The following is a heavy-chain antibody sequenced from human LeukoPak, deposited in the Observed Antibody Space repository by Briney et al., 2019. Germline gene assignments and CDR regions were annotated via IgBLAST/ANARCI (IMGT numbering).Heavy chain of an antibody. V-gene: IGHV1-8*01. Sequence: ASVKVSCKASGYTFTSYDINWVRQATGQGLEWMGWMNPNSGNTGYAQKFQGRVTMTRNTSISTAYMELSSLRSEDTAVYYCARAHYDILTGYTGEIDYWGQGTLVTVSS. CDR2: MNPNSGNT. D-gene: IGHD3-9*01. J-gene: IGHJ4*02. CDR3: ARAHYDILTGYTGEIDY. CDR1: GYTFTSYD.